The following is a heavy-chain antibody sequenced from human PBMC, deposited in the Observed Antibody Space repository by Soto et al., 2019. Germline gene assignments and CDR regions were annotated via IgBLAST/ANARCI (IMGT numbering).Heavy chain of an antibody. Sequence: EVQLVESGGGLVQPGGSLRLSCAASGFTFSSYSMNWVRQAPGKGLEWVSYISSSSRTIYYADSVKGRFTISRDNAKKSLYLQMHSLRDEDTAVYYCARARSVLTYGFDIWGQGTMVTVSS. CDR3: ARARSVLTYGFDI. V-gene: IGHV3-48*02. CDR1: GFTFSSYS. J-gene: IGHJ3*02. CDR2: ISSSSRTI.